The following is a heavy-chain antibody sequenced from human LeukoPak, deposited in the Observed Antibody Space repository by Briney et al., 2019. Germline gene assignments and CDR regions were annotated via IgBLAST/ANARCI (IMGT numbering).Heavy chain of an antibody. CDR2: INSDGSNT. CDR3: TTHCSSTSCYFSTIIGFDP. J-gene: IGHJ5*02. Sequence: GGSLRLSCAASGFSFSTSWMHWVRHTPEKGLVWVSRINSDGSNTIYADSVKGRFTISRDNSKNTLYLQMNSLKTEDTAVYYCTTHCSSTSCYFSTIIGFDPWGQGTLVTVSS. D-gene: IGHD2-2*01. V-gene: IGHV3-74*01. CDR1: GFSFSTSW.